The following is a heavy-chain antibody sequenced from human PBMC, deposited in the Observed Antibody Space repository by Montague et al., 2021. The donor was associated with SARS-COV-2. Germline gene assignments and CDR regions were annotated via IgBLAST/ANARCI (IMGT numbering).Heavy chain of an antibody. CDR2: VHYSGKT. V-gene: IGHV4-59*02. CDR1: GVSVKNYY. D-gene: IGHD1-14*01. Sequence: SETLFLTCTVSGVSVKNYYWSWIRQPPGKGLEWIGYVHYSGKTKSNPSLQNPISISLDASKNQFYLSLTSVTSADAAVYYCARHHISTMYGYSWFDPWGRGTLVTVSS. CDR3: ARHHISTMYGYSWFDP. J-gene: IGHJ5*02.